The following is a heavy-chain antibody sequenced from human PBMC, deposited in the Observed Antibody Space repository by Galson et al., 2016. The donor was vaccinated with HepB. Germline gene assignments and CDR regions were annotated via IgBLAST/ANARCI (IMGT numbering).Heavy chain of an antibody. CDR2: ISHDGHNE. Sequence: SLRLSCAASGFNFSGYAMHWVRQAPGKGLEWVSLISHDGHNEHLIYAVKGRFTLSRDNSKSILYLQMDRLRPEDTATYYCAHLTIWEKWSVPWGQGTLVIVSS. CDR3: AHLTIWEKWSVP. J-gene: IGHJ5*01. CDR1: GFNFSGYA. D-gene: IGHD7-27*01. V-gene: IGHV3-30*04.